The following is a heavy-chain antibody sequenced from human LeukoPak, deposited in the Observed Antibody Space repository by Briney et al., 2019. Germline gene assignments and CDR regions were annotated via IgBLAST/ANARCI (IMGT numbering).Heavy chain of an antibody. CDR1: GGSLSPYY. Sequence: SETLSLTCSVYGGSLSPYYWNWIRQPPGKGLEWIGEINHRGSTTYNPSLKSRVTISVDTSKNQFSLKLSSVTAADTAVYYCARVGLDWGSIDYWGQGTLVTVSS. CDR2: INHRGST. CDR3: ARVGLDWGSIDY. J-gene: IGHJ4*02. D-gene: IGHD3/OR15-3a*01. V-gene: IGHV4-34*01.